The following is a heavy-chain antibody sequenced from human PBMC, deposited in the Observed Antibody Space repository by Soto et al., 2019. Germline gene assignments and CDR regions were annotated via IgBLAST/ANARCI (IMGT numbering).Heavy chain of an antibody. J-gene: IGHJ5*02. V-gene: IGHV5-10-1*01. CDR2: IDPSDSYT. Sequence: LKISCKGSGYSFTSYWISWVRQMPGKGLGWMGRIDPSDSYTNYSPSFQGHVTISADKSISTAYLQWSSLKASDTAMYYCARHPSPYRSGSVSFDPWGQGTLVTVSS. CDR1: GYSFTSYW. D-gene: IGHD6-19*01. CDR3: ARHPSPYRSGSVSFDP.